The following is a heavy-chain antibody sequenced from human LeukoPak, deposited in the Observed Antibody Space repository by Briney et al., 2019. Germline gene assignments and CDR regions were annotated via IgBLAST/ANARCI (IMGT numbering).Heavy chain of an antibody. J-gene: IGHJ3*02. Sequence: KPSETLSLTCTGSGGSISGYYWSWIRQPAGKGLEWIGRVYTSGSTHYNPSLKRRVTMSVDTSKNQFSLKLSSVTAADTAVYYCARLITGTTTAFDIWGQGTMVTVSS. CDR3: ARLITGTTTAFDI. V-gene: IGHV4-4*07. CDR1: GGSISGYY. D-gene: IGHD1-7*01. CDR2: VYTSGST.